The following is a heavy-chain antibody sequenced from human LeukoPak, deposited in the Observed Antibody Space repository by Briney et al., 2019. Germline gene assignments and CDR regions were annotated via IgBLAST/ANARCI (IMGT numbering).Heavy chain of an antibody. J-gene: IGHJ4*02. CDR3: ARDSPISGSYYGGLGY. Sequence: ASVKVSCKASGYIFISYYMHWVRQAPGQGLEWVGIINPSGGSTSYAQKFQGRVTMTRDTSTSTVYMELSSLRSEDTAVYYCARDSPISGSYYGGLGYWGQGTLVTVSS. V-gene: IGHV1-46*01. D-gene: IGHD1-26*01. CDR1: GYIFISYY. CDR2: INPSGGST.